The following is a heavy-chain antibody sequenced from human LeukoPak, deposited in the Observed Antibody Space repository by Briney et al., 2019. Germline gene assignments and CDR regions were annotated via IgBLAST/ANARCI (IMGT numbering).Heavy chain of an antibody. CDR1: GFTFSEYY. CDR2: ISSTGHTI. V-gene: IGHV3-11*01. D-gene: IGHD3-10*01. J-gene: IGHJ4*02. Sequence: GGSLRLSCAVSGFTFSEYYMSWIRQAPGKGPECVSHISSTGHTIHYADSVQGRFTISRDNAKNSLYLQMHSLRAEDTAIYYCARTWGSGSYYKDQEVLPKPRLGGGIFDYWGQGTLVTVSS. CDR3: ARTWGSGSYYKDQEVLPKPRLGGGIFDY.